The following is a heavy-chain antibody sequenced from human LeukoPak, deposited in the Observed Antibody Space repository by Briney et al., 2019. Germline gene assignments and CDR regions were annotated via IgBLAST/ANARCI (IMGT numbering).Heavy chain of an antibody. D-gene: IGHD6-13*01. CDR1: GFTFSSYA. J-gene: IGHJ4*02. CDR2: ISGSGGTA. V-gene: IGHV3-23*01. Sequence: PGGSLRLSCAASGFTFSSYAMSWVRQAPGKGLEWVSAISGSGGTAYYADSVKGRFTISRDNSKNTLYLQMNSLRAEDTAVYYCAKDSRIPAAGTEPSDSWGQGTLVIVSS. CDR3: AKDSRIPAAGTEPSDS.